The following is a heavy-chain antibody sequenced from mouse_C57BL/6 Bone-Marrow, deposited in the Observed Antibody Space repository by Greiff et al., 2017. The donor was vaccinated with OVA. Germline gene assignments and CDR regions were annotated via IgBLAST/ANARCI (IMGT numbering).Heavy chain of an antibody. J-gene: IGHJ3*01. CDR1: GFTFSSYG. CDR2: ISSGGSYT. CDR3: ARHTGGFAY. Sequence: EVMLVESGGDLVKPGGSLKLSCAASGFTFSSYGMSWVRQTPDKRLEWVATISSGGSYTYYPDSVKGRFTISRDNAKNTLYLQMSSLKSEDTAMYYCARHTGGFAYWGPGTLVTVSA. V-gene: IGHV5-6*01. D-gene: IGHD1-1*01.